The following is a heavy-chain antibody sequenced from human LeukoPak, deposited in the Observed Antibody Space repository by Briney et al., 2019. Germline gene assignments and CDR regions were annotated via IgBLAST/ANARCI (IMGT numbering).Heavy chain of an antibody. CDR1: GYTFTNYY. D-gene: IGHD3-22*01. V-gene: IGHV1-2*02. J-gene: IGHJ4*02. CDR2: INPNSGGT. CDR3: ASVRSSGSYYDAFDY. Sequence: ASVKVSCKASGYTFTNYYMHWVRQAPGQGLEWMGWINPNSGGTNYAQKFQGRVTMTRDTSISTAYMELSRLTSDDTAVYYCASVRSSGSYYDAFDYWGQGTLVTVSS.